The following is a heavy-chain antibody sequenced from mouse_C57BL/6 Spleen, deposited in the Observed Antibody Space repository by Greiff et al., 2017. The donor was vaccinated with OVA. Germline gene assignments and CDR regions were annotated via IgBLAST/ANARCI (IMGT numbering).Heavy chain of an antibody. Sequence: VQLVESGPELVKPGASVKISCKASGYAFSSSWMNWVKQRPGKGLEWIGRIYPGDGDTNYNGKFKGKATLTADKSSSPAYMQLSSLTSEDSAVYFCARMGGYYVHRYFDVWGTGTTVTVSS. V-gene: IGHV1-82*01. CDR1: GYAFSSSW. CDR3: ARMGGYYVHRYFDV. J-gene: IGHJ1*03. D-gene: IGHD2-3*01. CDR2: IYPGDGDT.